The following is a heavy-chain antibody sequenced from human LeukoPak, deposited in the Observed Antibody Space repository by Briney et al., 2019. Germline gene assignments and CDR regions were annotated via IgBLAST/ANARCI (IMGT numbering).Heavy chain of an antibody. Sequence: ASVKVSCKASGYTFTGYYMHWVRQAPGQGLEWMGWINPNSGGTNYAQKFQGRVTMTRDTSISTAYMELSRLRSDDTAVYYCARDLIPSYYYGSGSYGLDYWGQGTLVTVSS. J-gene: IGHJ4*02. D-gene: IGHD3-10*01. CDR2: INPNSGGT. CDR1: GYTFTGYY. CDR3: ARDLIPSYYYGSGSYGLDY. V-gene: IGHV1-2*02.